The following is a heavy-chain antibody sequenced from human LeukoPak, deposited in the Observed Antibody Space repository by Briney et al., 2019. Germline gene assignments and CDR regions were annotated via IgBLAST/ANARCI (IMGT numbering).Heavy chain of an antibody. CDR3: ARDGGSSWYHA. CDR2: IYYSGST. Sequence: PSETLSLTCTVSGGSISSYYWSWIRQPPGKGLEWIGYIYYSGSTNYNPSLKSRVTISVDTSKNQFSLKLSSVTAADTAVYYCARDGGSSWYHAWGQGTLVTVSS. J-gene: IGHJ5*02. V-gene: IGHV4-59*01. CDR1: GGSISSYY. D-gene: IGHD6-13*01.